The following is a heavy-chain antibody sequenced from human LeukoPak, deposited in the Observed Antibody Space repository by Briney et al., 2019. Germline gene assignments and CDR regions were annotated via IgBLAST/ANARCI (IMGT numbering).Heavy chain of an antibody. J-gene: IGHJ3*02. CDR3: ARPAGGQPHVAFDI. D-gene: IGHD3-10*01. CDR1: GGTFSSYA. V-gene: IGHV1-46*01. Sequence: ASVKVSCKASGGTFSSYAISWVRQAPGQGLEWMGIINPSGGSTSYAQKFQGRVTMTRDTSTSTVYMELSSLRSEDTAVYYCARPAGGQPHVAFDIWGQGTMVTVSS. CDR2: INPSGGST.